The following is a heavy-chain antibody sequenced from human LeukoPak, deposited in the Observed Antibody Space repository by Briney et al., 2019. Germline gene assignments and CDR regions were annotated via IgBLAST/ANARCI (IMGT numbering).Heavy chain of an antibody. Sequence: GGSLRLSCAASGFTFSSYAMHWVRQAPGKGLEWVAVISYDGSNKYYADSVKGRFTISRDNSKNTLYLQMNSLRAEDTAVYYCARDENGDYALDYWGQGTLVTVSS. D-gene: IGHD4-17*01. V-gene: IGHV3-30-3*01. CDR1: GFTFSSYA. J-gene: IGHJ4*02. CDR3: ARDENGDYALDY. CDR2: ISYDGSNK.